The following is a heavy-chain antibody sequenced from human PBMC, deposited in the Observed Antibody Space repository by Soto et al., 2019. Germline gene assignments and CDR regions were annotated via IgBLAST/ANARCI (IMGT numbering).Heavy chain of an antibody. Sequence: QVQLVESGGGLVPPGGSLRLSCAGSGFTFGDSYMSWIRQAPGKGLEWLSYISPGSRYPAYADSVKGRFTISRDNAKRSLYLQIMSLTAEDTAIYNCVRAGGGGLFDPWGQGTMVTVSS. CDR1: GFTFGDSY. CDR3: VRAGGGGLFDP. CDR2: ISPGSRYP. J-gene: IGHJ5*02. D-gene: IGHD2-15*01. V-gene: IGHV3-11*06.